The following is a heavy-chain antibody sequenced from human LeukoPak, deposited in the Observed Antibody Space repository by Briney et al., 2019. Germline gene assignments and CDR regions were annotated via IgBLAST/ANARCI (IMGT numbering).Heavy chain of an antibody. CDR2: IKSNI. CDR1: GFTFSDYS. V-gene: IGHV3-69-1*02. J-gene: IGHJ4*02. CDR3: ARDDSSSWYQEY. Sequence: GGSLRLSCSASGFTFSDYSMNWVRQAPGKGLEWVAYIKSNIYYADSAKGRFTISRDNAKNLLYLQMNSLTAEDTAVYYCARDDSSSWYQEYWGQGTLVTVSS. D-gene: IGHD6-13*01.